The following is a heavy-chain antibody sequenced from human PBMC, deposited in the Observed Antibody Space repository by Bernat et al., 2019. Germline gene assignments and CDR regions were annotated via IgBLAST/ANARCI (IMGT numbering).Heavy chain of an antibody. CDR2: ISGDAGRT. CDR3: AQDKDDLAASPPFDY. J-gene: IGHJ4*02. V-gene: IGHV3-43*02. Sequence: EVQLVESGGGVVQPGGSLRLSCATSGFTFDAYAMHWVRQRPGKGLEWVALISGDAGRTYYADSVNGRFTISRDNSKKSLSLQMNSLRTEDTALYHCAQDKDDLAASPPFDYWGQGTLVTVSS. D-gene: IGHD2-15*01. CDR1: GFTFDAYA.